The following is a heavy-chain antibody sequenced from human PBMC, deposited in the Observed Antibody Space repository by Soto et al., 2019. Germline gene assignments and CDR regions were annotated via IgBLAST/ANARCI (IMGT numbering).Heavy chain of an antibody. CDR2: IYSGGST. CDR3: ARFNEDGADTVTKPDYYYYYYMDV. J-gene: IGHJ6*03. V-gene: IGHV3-66*01. CDR1: GFTVSSNY. Sequence: GGSLRLSCAASGFTVSSNYMSWVRQAPGKGLEWVSVIYSGGSTYYADSVKGRFTISRDNSKNTLYLQMNSLRAEDTAVYYCARFNEDGADTVTKPDYYYYYYMDVWGKGTTVTVSS. D-gene: IGHD4-17*01.